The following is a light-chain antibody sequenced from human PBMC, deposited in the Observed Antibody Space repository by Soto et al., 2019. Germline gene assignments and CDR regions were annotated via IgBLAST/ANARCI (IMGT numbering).Light chain of an antibody. CDR3: QYLNSFPLT. CDR2: IAS. Sequence: IHLTHSPSSLSASVGDRVAITGRASQGISNYLAWYQQKPGKAPKLLIYIASTLQGGVPSRFSGSGSGTDFSLTISSLQPEDVATYYCQYLNSFPLTFGGGTKVDIK. J-gene: IGKJ4*01. V-gene: IGKV1-9*01. CDR1: QGISNY.